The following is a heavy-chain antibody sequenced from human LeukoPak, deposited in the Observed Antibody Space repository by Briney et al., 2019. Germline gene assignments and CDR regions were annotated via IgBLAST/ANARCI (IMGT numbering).Heavy chain of an antibody. D-gene: IGHD5-18*01. CDR1: GFAFSTYA. J-gene: IGHJ4*02. CDR2: LSGCGAST. Sequence: GGSLRLSCAASGFAFSTYAMSWVRQAPGKGLEWVSALSGCGASTYYADSVKGRFTISRDNSKNTLYLQMNSLRAEDTAIYYCAKDQSYGFDYWGQGTLVTVSS. V-gene: IGHV3-23*01. CDR3: AKDQSYGFDY.